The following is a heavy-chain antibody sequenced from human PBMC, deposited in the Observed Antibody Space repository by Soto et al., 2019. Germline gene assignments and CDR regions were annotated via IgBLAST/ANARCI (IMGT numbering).Heavy chain of an antibody. V-gene: IGHV1-3*01. CDR3: ARDLGGWTDY. J-gene: IGHJ4*02. CDR2: INVGNGNR. CDR1: GYTFTSYG. Sequence: ASVKVSCKASGYTFTSYGVQWVRQAPGQRLEWVGWINVGNGNRKYSQKFQGRVTITRDTSASTAYMELSSLRSEDTAVYYCARDLGGWTDYWGQGTLVTVSS. D-gene: IGHD6-19*01.